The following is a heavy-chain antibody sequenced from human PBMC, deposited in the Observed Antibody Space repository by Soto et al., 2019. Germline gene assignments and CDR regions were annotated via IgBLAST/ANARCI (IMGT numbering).Heavy chain of an antibody. D-gene: IGHD3-3*01. CDR2: MNPNSGNT. J-gene: IGHJ5*02. CDR1: GYTFTSYD. CDR3: ARGWGVRFLEWPAYNWFDP. V-gene: IGHV1-8*01. Sequence: GASVKVSCKASGYTFTSYDINWVRQATGQGLEWMGWMNPNSGNTGYAQKFQGRVTMTRNTSISTAYMELSSLRSEDTAVYYCARGWGVRFLEWPAYNWFDPWGQGTLVTVSS.